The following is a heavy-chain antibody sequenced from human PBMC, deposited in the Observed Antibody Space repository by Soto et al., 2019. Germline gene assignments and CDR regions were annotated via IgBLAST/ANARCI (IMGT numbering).Heavy chain of an antibody. V-gene: IGHV4-59*01. CDR1: GGSISVYY. CDR2: IYASGSP. D-gene: IGHD1-26*01. Sequence: TSETLSLTWTISGGSISVYYWSWVRQPPGHELEWIGYIYASGSPYYNPSLRSRVTISADTSKNQISLKLTSPTAADTAVYYCARGVGSSPPRYWGRGTLVTVSS. J-gene: IGHJ4*02. CDR3: ARGVGSSPPRY.